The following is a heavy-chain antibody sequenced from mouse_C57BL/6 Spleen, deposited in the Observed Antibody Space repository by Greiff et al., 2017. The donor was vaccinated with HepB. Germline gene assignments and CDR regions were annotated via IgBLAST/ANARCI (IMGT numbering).Heavy chain of an antibody. CDR3: ARDTGTGYFDY. Sequence: EVHLVESGGGLVKPGGSLKLSCAASGFTFSSYAMSWVRQTPEKRLEWVATISDGGSYTYYPDNVKGRFTISRGNAKNNLYLQMSHLKSEDTAMYYCARDTGTGYFDYWGQGTTLTVSS. V-gene: IGHV5-4*01. J-gene: IGHJ2*01. CDR1: GFTFSSYA. D-gene: IGHD4-1*01. CDR2: ISDGGSYT.